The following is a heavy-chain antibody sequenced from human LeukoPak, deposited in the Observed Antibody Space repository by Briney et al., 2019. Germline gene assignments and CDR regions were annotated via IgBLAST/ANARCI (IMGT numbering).Heavy chain of an antibody. D-gene: IGHD3-3*01. CDR2: INSDGSST. CDR3: ARSQVFGVAPLGYFDY. J-gene: IGHJ4*02. CDR1: GLTFSSYW. V-gene: IGHV3-74*01. Sequence: GGSLKLSCAASGLTFSSYWMHWVRQAPGKGLVWVSRINSDGSSTSYADSVKGRFTISRDNAKNTLYLQMNSLRAEDTAVYYCARSQVFGVAPLGYFDYWGQGTLVTVSS.